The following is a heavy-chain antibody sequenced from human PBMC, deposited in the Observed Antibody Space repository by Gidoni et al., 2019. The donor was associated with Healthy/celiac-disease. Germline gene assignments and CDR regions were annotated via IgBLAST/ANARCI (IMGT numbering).Heavy chain of an antibody. CDR2: INPSGGST. V-gene: IGHV1-46*01. J-gene: IGHJ4*02. Sequence: QVQLAQSGAEVKKPGASVKVSCKASGYTFPSYYKPWVRQAPGQGLEWMGIINPSGGSTSYAQKFQDRVTMTRDTSTSPVYMELSSLGSEDTAVYYCARTSEWLDFWGQGTLVTVSS. CDR1: GYTFPSYY. D-gene: IGHD3-3*01. CDR3: ARTSEWLDF.